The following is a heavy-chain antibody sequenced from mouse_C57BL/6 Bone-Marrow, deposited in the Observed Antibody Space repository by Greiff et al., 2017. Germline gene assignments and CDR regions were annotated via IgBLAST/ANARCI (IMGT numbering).Heavy chain of an antibody. V-gene: IGHV1-7*01. Sequence: VQLQQSGAELAIPGASVKLSCKASGYTFTSYWMHWVKQRPGQGLAWIGYINPSSGYTKYNQKFKDQATLTACKSASTAYMQRSSLTDEVSAVYYCAGLWSFAYWGQGTLVTVSA. CDR3: AGLWSFAY. D-gene: IGHD1-1*02. CDR1: GYTFTSYW. CDR2: INPSSGYT. J-gene: IGHJ3*01.